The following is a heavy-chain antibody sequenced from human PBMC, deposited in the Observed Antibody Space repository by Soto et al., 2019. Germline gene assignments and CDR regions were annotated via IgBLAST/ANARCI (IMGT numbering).Heavy chain of an antibody. CDR3: ARHHVRGRTIAGAAEF. D-gene: IGHD1-26*01. CDR1: GGSLSGYY. Sequence: SETLSLTCAVYGGSLSGYYWSWIRQPPGKALEWIGEFNHSGDTNYNPSLKSRGTISVDTSKNQLFLNLSSVTAADTAMYYCARHHVRGRTIAGAAEFWGQGTLVTVSS. J-gene: IGHJ4*02. CDR2: FNHSGDT. V-gene: IGHV4-34*01.